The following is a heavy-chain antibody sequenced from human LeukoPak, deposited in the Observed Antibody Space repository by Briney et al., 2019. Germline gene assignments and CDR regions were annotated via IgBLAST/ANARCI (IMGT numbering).Heavy chain of an antibody. J-gene: IGHJ5*02. Sequence: SETLSLTCTVSGDSITSGTYYWAWIRQPPGKGLEWTGNIFHTGSTNFNPSLKRRVAVSVDTSKNHFSLKLTSVTAADTAVYYCARYSNGLGWFDPWGQGALITVSS. D-gene: IGHD3-22*01. CDR2: IFHTGST. CDR1: GDSITSGTYY. V-gene: IGHV4-39*02. CDR3: ARYSNGLGWFDP.